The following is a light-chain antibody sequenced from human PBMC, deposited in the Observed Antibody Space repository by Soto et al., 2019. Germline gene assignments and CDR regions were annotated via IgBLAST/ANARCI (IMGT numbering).Light chain of an antibody. Sequence: SALTQPRSVSGSPGQSVTISCTGTSSDVGDYNYVSWYQQYPGKAPKLVIYDVSKRPSGVPDRFSGSMSGNTASLTISGLQAEDEADYYCCSFAGSYTFWVFGGGTKLTVL. CDR1: SSDVGDYNY. CDR3: CSFAGSYTFWV. J-gene: IGLJ3*02. CDR2: DVS. V-gene: IGLV2-11*01.